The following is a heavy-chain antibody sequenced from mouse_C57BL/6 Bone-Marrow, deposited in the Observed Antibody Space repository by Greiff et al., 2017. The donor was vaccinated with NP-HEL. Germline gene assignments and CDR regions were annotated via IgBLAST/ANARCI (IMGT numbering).Heavy chain of an antibody. CDR2: IYPRSGNT. D-gene: IGHD3-2*02. CDR3: ARGGSGYRGFAY. J-gene: IGHJ3*01. Sequence: QVQLQQSGAELARPGASVKLSCKASGYTFTSYGISWVKQRTGQGLEWIGEIYPRSGNTYYNEKFKGKATLTADKSSSTAYMELRSLTSEDSAVYFSARGGSGYRGFAYWGQGTLVTVSA. CDR1: GYTFTSYG. V-gene: IGHV1-81*01.